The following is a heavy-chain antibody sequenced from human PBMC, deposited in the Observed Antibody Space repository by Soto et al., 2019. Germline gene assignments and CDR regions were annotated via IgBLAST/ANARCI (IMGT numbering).Heavy chain of an antibody. J-gene: IGHJ6*02. CDR3: ARLNGYCVSTSCHGYYGMDV. CDR1: GGSISSYY. CDR2: ISYSGSI. V-gene: IGHV4-59*08. D-gene: IGHD2-2*03. Sequence: SETLSLTCTVSGGSISSYYWSWIRQSPEKVLEYIGYISYSGSINYNPSLKSRVTMSVDTSKNQFFLRLSSVTASDTAVYYCARLNGYCVSTSCHGYYGMDVWGQGTTVTVSS.